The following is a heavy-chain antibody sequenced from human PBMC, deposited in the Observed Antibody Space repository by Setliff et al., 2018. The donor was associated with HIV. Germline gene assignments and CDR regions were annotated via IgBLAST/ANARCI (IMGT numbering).Heavy chain of an antibody. CDR2: ISDDGSST. CDR3: ARVRTHYYDSSGYWGMDV. V-gene: IGHV3-74*01. D-gene: IGHD3-22*01. Sequence: GGSLRLSCAASGSTFSHYWMHWVRQGPGKGLVWVSRISDDGSSTGYAGSVKGRFTISRDNAKNTLFLEMNSLRAEDTAVYYCARVRTHYYDSSGYWGMDVWGKGTTVTVSS. J-gene: IGHJ6*03. CDR1: GSTFSHYW.